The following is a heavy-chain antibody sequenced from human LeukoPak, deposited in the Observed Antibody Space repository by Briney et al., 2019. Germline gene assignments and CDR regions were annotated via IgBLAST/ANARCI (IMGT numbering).Heavy chain of an antibody. CDR2: IYSGGST. V-gene: IGHV3-53*01. J-gene: IGHJ6*02. Sequence: GGSLRLSCAASGFTVSSNYMSWVRQAPGKGLEWVSVIYSGGSTYYADSVKGRFAISRDNSKNTLYLQMNSLRAEDTAVYYCASLTAMVPTYYYGMDVWGQGTTVTVSS. CDR1: GFTVSSNY. CDR3: ASLTAMVPTYYYGMDV. D-gene: IGHD5-18*01.